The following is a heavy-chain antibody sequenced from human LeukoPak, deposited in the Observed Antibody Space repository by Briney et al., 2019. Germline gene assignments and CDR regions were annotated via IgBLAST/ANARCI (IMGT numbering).Heavy chain of an antibody. V-gene: IGHV3-30-3*01. CDR1: GFTFSSYA. D-gene: IGHD2-2*02. CDR3: ARAVGCSSTSCYTGIYFDY. J-gene: IGHJ4*02. Sequence: GGSLRLSCAASGFTFSSYAMHWVRQAPGKGLEWVAVISYDGSNKYYADSVKGRFTISRDNSKNTLYLQMNSLRAEDTAVYYCARAVGCSSTSCYTGIYFDYWGQGTLVTVSS. CDR2: ISYDGSNK.